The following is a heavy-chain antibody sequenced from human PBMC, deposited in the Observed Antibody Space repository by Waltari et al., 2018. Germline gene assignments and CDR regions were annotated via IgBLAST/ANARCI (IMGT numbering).Heavy chain of an antibody. Sequence: QVHLVQSGAEVKKPGASVKVSCKASGYTFTGYYIQWVRRAPGQGLEWMGRINPNRGDTNYAQKFQGRATLTRDTSINTAYMELSSLKSDDTAVYYCARDLGSDYGNRDYWGQGTLVTVPS. CDR1: GYTFTGYY. CDR3: ARDLGSDYGNRDY. V-gene: IGHV1-2*06. CDR2: INPNRGDT. D-gene: IGHD4-17*01. J-gene: IGHJ4*02.